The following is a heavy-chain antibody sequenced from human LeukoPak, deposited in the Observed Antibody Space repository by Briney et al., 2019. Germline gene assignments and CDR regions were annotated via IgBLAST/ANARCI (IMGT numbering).Heavy chain of an antibody. CDR2: INPNSGVT. J-gene: IGHJ1*01. D-gene: IGHD1-26*01. Sequence: ASVKVSCRASGYTFSGFYIHWVRQAPGQGLEWMGWINPNSGVTNSAQKFQGRVTMTRDTSISTAYMELSRLRSDDTAVYYCARGGLSGSYYDYFHHWGQGTLVTVSS. CDR3: ARGGLSGSYYDYFHH. V-gene: IGHV1-2*02. CDR1: GYTFSGFY.